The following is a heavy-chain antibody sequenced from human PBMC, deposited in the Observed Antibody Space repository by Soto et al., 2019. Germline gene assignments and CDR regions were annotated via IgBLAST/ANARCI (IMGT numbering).Heavy chain of an antibody. CDR3: ARDSGVWGYCTNGVCANMDV. CDR2: ISSSSSYI. D-gene: IGHD2-8*01. J-gene: IGHJ6*03. Sequence: GGSLRLSCAASGFTFSSYSMNWVRQAPGKGLEWVSSISSSSSYIYYADSVKGRFTISRDNAKNSLYLQMNSLRAEDTAVYYCARDSGVWGYCTNGVCANMDVWGKGTTVTVSS. CDR1: GFTFSSYS. V-gene: IGHV3-21*01.